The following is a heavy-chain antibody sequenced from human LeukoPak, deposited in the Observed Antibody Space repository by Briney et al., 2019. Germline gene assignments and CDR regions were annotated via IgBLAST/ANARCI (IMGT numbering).Heavy chain of an antibody. Sequence: SETLSLTCTVSGGSISSYYWSWIRQPPGKGLEWVGYIYYSGSTNYNPSLKSRVTISVDTSKNQFSLKLSSVTAADTAVYYCARHVRQRGYSGYLVAATYFDYWGQGTLVTVSS. CDR2: IYYSGST. D-gene: IGHD5-12*01. J-gene: IGHJ4*02. CDR1: GGSISSYY. V-gene: IGHV4-59*08. CDR3: ARHVRQRGYSGYLVAATYFDY.